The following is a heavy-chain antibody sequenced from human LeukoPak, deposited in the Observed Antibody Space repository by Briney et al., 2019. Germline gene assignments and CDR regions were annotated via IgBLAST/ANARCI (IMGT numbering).Heavy chain of an antibody. CDR3: ALEWELDL. J-gene: IGHJ5*02. V-gene: IGHV3-30*10. Sequence: YMNSVKGRFTISRDNSKNTLYLQMNSLRAEDTAVYYCALEWELDLWGQGTLVTVSS. D-gene: IGHD1-26*01.